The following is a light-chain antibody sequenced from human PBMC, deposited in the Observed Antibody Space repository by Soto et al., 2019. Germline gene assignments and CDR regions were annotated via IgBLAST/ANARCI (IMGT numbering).Light chain of an antibody. CDR2: SNN. CDR3: AAWDDSLNGVV. J-gene: IGLJ2*01. V-gene: IGLV1-44*01. Sequence: QSVLTQPPSASGTPGQRVTISCSGSSSNIGSNTVNWYQQLPGTAPKLLIYSNNQRPSGVPDRFSVSKSGTSASLAISGLQSEYEADYYCAAWDDSLNGVVFGGGTKLTVL. CDR1: SSNIGSNT.